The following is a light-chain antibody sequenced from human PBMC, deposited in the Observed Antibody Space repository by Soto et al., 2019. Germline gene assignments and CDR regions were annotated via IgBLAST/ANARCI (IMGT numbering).Light chain of an antibody. CDR3: QQYSSSPLT. CDR2: GAS. V-gene: IGKV3-20*01. Sequence: EIVVTQSPETLSLSPGEGAALSCRASQSLSSNYLAWYQQKPGQPPRLLIYGASSRATGVPDRFSGSGSGTDFTLTISKLEPEDFAVYYCQQYSSSPLTFGGGTKVDIK. J-gene: IGKJ4*01. CDR1: QSLSSNY.